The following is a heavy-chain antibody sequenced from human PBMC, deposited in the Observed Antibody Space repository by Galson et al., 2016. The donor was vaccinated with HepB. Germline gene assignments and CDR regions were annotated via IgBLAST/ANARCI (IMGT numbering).Heavy chain of an antibody. J-gene: IGHJ4*02. CDR2: ISPYQGNR. V-gene: IGHV1-18*01. Sequence: SVHVSCKASGYTFTRYRYGISWPRPPPGQALEWMGWISPYQGNRNYPQQFQGRVTITTDKSTSTAYMELRSLRSDEPAVYYCAGEEGPDYYDSSGNHLFDYWGQGTLVTVSS. CDR3: AGEEGPDYYDSSGNHLFDY. D-gene: IGHD3-22*01. CDR1: GYTFTRYRYG.